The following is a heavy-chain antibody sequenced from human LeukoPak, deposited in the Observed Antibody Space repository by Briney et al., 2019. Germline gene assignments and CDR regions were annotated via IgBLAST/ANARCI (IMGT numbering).Heavy chain of an antibody. J-gene: IGHJ4*02. CDR3: ARVGTVAGTGYFDY. Sequence: GGSLRLSCAASGFTFRNYGMQWVRQAPGKGLVWVSRINSDGSITSYADSVKGRFTISRDNAKNTLYLQMNSLRAEDTAVFYCARVGTVAGTGYFDYWGQGTLVTVSS. D-gene: IGHD6-19*01. CDR1: GFTFRNYG. V-gene: IGHV3-74*01. CDR2: INSDGSIT.